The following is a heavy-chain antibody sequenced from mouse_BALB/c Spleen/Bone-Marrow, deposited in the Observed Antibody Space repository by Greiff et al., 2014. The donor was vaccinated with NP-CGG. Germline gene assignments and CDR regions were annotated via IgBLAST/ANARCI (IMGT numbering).Heavy chain of an antibody. D-gene: IGHD2-3*01. CDR1: GFSLTSYG. V-gene: IGHV2-9*02. Sequence: VQLQQSGPGLVAPPQSLSITCTVSGFSLTSYGVHWVRQPPGKGLEWLGVIWAGGSTNDNSALMSRLSISKDNSKTQVFLKMNSLQTDDTAMYYCARVYLWYFDVWGAGTTVTVSS. CDR3: ARVYLWYFDV. J-gene: IGHJ1*01. CDR2: IWAGGST.